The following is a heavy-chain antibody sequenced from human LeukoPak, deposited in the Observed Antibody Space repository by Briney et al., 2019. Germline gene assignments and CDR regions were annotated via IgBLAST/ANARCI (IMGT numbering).Heavy chain of an antibody. J-gene: IGHJ5*02. CDR1: GFTFSDYN. D-gene: IGHD6-6*01. CDR3: ARVSGIAARRWFDP. CDR2: ISTSSSYI. Sequence: GGSLRLSCAASGFTFSDYNMNWVRQAPGKGLQWVSSISTSSSYIYYADSVKGRFTISRDDAKNSLYLQMNSLRAEDTAVYYCARVSGIAARRWFDPWGQGTLVTVSS. V-gene: IGHV3-21*04.